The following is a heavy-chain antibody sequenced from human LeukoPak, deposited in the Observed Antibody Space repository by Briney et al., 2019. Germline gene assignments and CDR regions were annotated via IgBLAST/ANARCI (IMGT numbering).Heavy chain of an antibody. V-gene: IGHV3-23*01. D-gene: IGHD6-6*01. CDR1: GFTFSSYV. J-gene: IGHJ4*02. CDR2: ISGSGGST. Sequence: TGGSLRLSCADSGFTFSSYVMSWGREARGKGVERVSSISGSGGSTYYAASVNGRFTISRDNSNSTLYLQMNSLRAEDTAVYYCAKSIGSSSVGFDYWGQGTLVTVSS. CDR3: AKSIGSSSVGFDY.